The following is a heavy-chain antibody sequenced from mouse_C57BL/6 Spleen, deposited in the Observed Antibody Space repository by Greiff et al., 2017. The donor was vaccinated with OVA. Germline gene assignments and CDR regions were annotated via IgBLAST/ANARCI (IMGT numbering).Heavy chain of an antibody. J-gene: IGHJ2*01. CDR1: GYTFTDYY. CDR3: AREDYYGSRDFDY. Sequence: VQLQQSGPELVKPGASVKISCKASGYTFTDYYMNWVKQSHGKSLEWIGDINPNNGGTSYNQKFKGKATLTVDKSSSTAYMELRSLTSEDSAVYYCAREDYYGSRDFDYWGQGTTLTVSS. V-gene: IGHV1-26*01. CDR2: INPNNGGT. D-gene: IGHD1-1*01.